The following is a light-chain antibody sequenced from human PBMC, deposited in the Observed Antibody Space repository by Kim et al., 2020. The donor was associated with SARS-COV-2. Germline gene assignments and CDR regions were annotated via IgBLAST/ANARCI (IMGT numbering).Light chain of an antibody. V-gene: IGKV1-33*01. CDR2: DAS. CDR1: QDITNS. J-gene: IGKJ4*02. Sequence: ASVGDRVTITCQASQDITNSVNWYQQTPGKPPKLLIYDASDLETGVPSRFSGSGSGTDFTFTISGLQPEDFVTYFCQQYYTLLLTFGGGTKVEIK. CDR3: QQYYTLLLT.